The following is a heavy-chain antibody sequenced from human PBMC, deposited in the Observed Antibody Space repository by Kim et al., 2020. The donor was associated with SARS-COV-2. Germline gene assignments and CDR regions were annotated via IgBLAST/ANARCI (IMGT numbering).Heavy chain of an antibody. CDR2: IRSKANSYAT. J-gene: IGHJ4*02. CDR3: TSGGADAIW. D-gene: IGHD4-17*01. Sequence: GGSLRLSCAASGFTFSGSAMHWVRQASGKGLEWVGRIRSKANSYATAYAASVKGRFTISRDDSKNTAYLQMNSLKTEDTAVYYCTSGGADAIWWGQGTLVTVSS. V-gene: IGHV3-73*01. CDR1: GFTFSGSA.